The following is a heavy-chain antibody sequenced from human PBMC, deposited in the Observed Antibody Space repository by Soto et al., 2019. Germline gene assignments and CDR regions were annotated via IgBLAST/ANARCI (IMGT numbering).Heavy chain of an antibody. J-gene: IGHJ6*02. CDR3: ARDCFKSIAAAQPDYYYYGMDV. CDR1: GYTFTSYG. CDR2: ISAYNGNT. V-gene: IGHV1-18*01. Sequence: QVQLVQSGAEVKKPGASVKVSCKASGYTFTSYGISWVRQAPGQGLEWMGWISAYNGNTNYAQKLQGRVTMTTDTTTSTAYMELRSLRSDDTAVYYCARDCFKSIAAAQPDYYYYGMDVWGQGTTVTVSS. D-gene: IGHD6-13*01.